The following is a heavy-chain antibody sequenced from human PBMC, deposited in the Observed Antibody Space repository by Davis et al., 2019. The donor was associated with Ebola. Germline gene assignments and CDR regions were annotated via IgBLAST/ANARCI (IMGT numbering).Heavy chain of an antibody. V-gene: IGHV4-34*01. Sequence: GSLRLSCTVSGGSINSSYWSWIRQHPGKGLEWIGEINHSGSTNYNPSLKSRVTISVDTSKNQFSLKLSSVTAADTAVYYCARGGAVADPWGQGTLVTVSS. D-gene: IGHD6-19*01. CDR2: INHSGST. CDR3: ARGGAVADP. CDR1: GGSINSSY. J-gene: IGHJ5*02.